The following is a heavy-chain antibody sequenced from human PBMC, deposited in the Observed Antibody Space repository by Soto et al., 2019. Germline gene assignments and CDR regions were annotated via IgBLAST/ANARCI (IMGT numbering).Heavy chain of an antibody. CDR1: GGSISSGGYY. D-gene: IGHD5-12*01. Sequence: PSETLSLTCTVSGGSISSGGYYWSWIRQHPGKGLEWIGYIYYSGSTYYNPSLKSRVTISVDTSKNQFSLKLTSVTAADTAVYYCARGKMAHSGLFDYWGQGTLVTVSS. V-gene: IGHV4-31*03. J-gene: IGHJ4*02. CDR2: IYYSGST. CDR3: ARGKMAHSGLFDY.